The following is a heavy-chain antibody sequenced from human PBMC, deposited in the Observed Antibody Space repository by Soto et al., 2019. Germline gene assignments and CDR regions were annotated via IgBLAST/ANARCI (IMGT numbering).Heavy chain of an antibody. Sequence: SETLSLTCTVSGGSISSGGYYWSWIRQHPGKGLEWIGYIYYSGSTYYNPSLKSRVTISVDTSKNQFSLKLSSVTAADTAVYYCARDPGIAAAGTNWFDPWGQGTLVTVSS. CDR1: GGSISSGGYY. J-gene: IGHJ5*02. CDR2: IYYSGST. CDR3: ARDPGIAAAGTNWFDP. D-gene: IGHD6-13*01. V-gene: IGHV4-31*03.